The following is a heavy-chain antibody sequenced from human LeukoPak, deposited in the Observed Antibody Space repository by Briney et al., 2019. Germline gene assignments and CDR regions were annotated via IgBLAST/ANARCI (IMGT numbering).Heavy chain of an antibody. Sequence: QSGGSLRLSCAASGFTFSNYGMHWVRQAPGKGLEWVAFIRYDGTNKNYADSVRGRFTISRDNSKNTLYLQMNSLRAEGTAVYYCAKKRSSTWYDFDYWGQGTLVTVSS. CDR1: GFTFSNYG. J-gene: IGHJ4*02. V-gene: IGHV3-30*02. CDR2: IRYDGTNK. D-gene: IGHD6-13*01. CDR3: AKKRSSTWYDFDY.